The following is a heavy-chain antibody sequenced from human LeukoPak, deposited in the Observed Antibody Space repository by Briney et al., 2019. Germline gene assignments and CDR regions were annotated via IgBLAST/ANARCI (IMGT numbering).Heavy chain of an antibody. CDR3: AKDPYSSSWYTHFDY. D-gene: IGHD6-13*01. J-gene: IGHJ4*02. Sequence: GGSLRLSCAASGFTFSSYAMSWVRQAPGKGLEWVSAISGSGGRTYYADSVKGRFTISRDNSKNTLYLQMNSLRAEDTAVYYCAKDPYSSSWYTHFDYWGQGTLVTVSS. CDR1: GFTFSSYA. CDR2: ISGSGGRT. V-gene: IGHV3-23*01.